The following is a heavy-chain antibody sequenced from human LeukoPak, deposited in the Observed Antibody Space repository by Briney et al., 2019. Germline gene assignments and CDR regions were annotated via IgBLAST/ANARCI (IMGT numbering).Heavy chain of an antibody. V-gene: IGHV4-61*09. CDR1: GGSIKSGSYY. J-gene: IGHJ5*02. CDR3: ARWWRDVEIGWFDP. D-gene: IGHD2-15*01. CDR2: IYSSGTT. Sequence: PSQTLSLTCTVSGGSIKSGSYYWSWIRQPAGKGLEWIGHIYSSGTTNYNPSLKTRVTMSVDTSKNKFSLKLSSVTAADTAVYYCARWWRDVEIGWFDPWGQGTLVTVSS.